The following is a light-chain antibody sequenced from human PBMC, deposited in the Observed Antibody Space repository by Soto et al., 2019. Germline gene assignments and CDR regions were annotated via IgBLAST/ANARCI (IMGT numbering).Light chain of an antibody. J-gene: IGLJ3*02. CDR1: SSDVGGYNY. Sequence: QSVLTQPASVSGSPGQSITISCTGTSSDVGGYNYVSWYQPHPGKAPKLMIYEVSNRPSGVSNRFSGSKSGNTASLTISGLQAEDEADYYCSSYTSSSTGVFGGGTKLTVL. CDR2: EVS. CDR3: SSYTSSSTGV. V-gene: IGLV2-14*01.